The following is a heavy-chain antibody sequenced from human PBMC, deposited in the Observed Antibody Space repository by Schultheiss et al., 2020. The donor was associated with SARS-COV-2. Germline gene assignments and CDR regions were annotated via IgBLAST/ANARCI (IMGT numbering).Heavy chain of an antibody. CDR3: AREGDFWSGYRKPYWYFDL. V-gene: IGHV1-18*01. CDR1: GYTFTSYG. Sequence: ASVKVSCKASGYTFTSYGISWVRQAPGQGLEWMGWISAYNGNTNYAQKLQGRVTMTTDTSTSTAYMELRSLRSDDTAVYYCAREGDFWSGYRKPYWYFDLWGRGTLVTVSS. D-gene: IGHD3-3*01. CDR2: ISAYNGNT. J-gene: IGHJ2*01.